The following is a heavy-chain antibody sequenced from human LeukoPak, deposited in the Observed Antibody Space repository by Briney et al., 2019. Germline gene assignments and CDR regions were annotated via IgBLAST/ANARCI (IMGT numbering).Heavy chain of an antibody. J-gene: IGHJ3*02. CDR3: ARLPHTAMAPMDDALDI. CDR2: IYHSGST. CDR1: GGSISRYY. V-gene: IGHV4-59*08. Sequence: SETLSLTCTVSGGSISRYYWSWIRQPPGKGLEWIAYIYHSGSTNYNPSLKSRVTISVDTSKNQFSLKLSSVTAADTAVYYCARLPHTAMAPMDDALDIWGQGTMVTVSS. D-gene: IGHD5-18*01.